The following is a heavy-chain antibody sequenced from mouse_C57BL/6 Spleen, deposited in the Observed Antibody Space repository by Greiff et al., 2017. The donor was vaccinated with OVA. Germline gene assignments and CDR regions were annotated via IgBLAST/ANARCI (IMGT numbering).Heavy chain of an antibody. CDR1: GFTFSDYG. D-gene: IGHD3-1*01. CDR2: ISSGSSTI. CDR3: ARKGLPYYAMDY. J-gene: IGHJ4*01. V-gene: IGHV5-17*01. Sequence: EVMLVESGGGLVKPGGSLKLSCAASGFTFSDYGMHWVRQAPEKGLEWVAYISSGSSTIYYADTVKGRFTISRDNAKNTLFLQMTRLRSEDTALEYCARKGLPYYAMDYWGQGTSVTVSS.